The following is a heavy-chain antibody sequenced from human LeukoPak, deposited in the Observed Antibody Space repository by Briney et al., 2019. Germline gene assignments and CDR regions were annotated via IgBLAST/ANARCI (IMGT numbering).Heavy chain of an antibody. D-gene: IGHD5-24*01. V-gene: IGHV3-33*01. Sequence: PGGSLRLSCAASGFTFSSYGMHWVRQAPGKGLEWVAVIWYDGSNKYYADSVKGRFTISRDNSKNTLYLQMNSLRAEDTAVYYCARGGRGKRDGYNLGIDYWGQGTLVTVSS. CDR2: IWYDGSNK. CDR3: ARGGRGKRDGYNLGIDY. CDR1: GFTFSSYG. J-gene: IGHJ4*02.